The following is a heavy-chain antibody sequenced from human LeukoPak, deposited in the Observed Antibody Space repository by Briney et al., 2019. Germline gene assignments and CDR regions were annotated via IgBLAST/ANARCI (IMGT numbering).Heavy chain of an antibody. CDR3: ARSIAARGWFDP. J-gene: IGHJ5*02. CDR1: GYSIRSGHD. V-gene: IGHV4-38-2*01. CDR2: IYHSGST. Sequence: ETLTLTCAVCGYSIRSGHDWGWTRQPPGQGLEWIGSIYHSGSTYYTRCLKSRVTISVDTSKHQFSLKLRSVTAADTAVYYCARSIAARGWFDPWGQGTLVTVSS. D-gene: IGHD6-6*01.